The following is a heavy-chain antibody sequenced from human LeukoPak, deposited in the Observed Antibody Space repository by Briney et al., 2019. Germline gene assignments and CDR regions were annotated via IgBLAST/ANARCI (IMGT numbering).Heavy chain of an antibody. CDR1: GYTFTGYY. D-gene: IGHD6-13*01. CDR3: ARARYSSSWYRD. Sequence: ASVKVSCKASGYTFTGYYMHWVRQAPGQGLEWMGWINPNGGGTNYAQKFQGRVTMTRDTSISTAYMELSRLRSDDTAVYYCARARYSSSWYRDWGQGTLVTVSS. J-gene: IGHJ4*02. CDR2: INPNGGGT. V-gene: IGHV1-2*02.